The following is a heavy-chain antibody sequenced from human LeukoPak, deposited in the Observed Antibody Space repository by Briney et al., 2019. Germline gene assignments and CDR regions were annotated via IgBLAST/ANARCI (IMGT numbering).Heavy chain of an antibody. V-gene: IGHV3-15*01. J-gene: IGHJ4*02. Sequence: GGSLRLSCAVSGFTFKNAWMSWVRQAPGKGLEWVGRIKSKVDGGTTDYAAPVKGRFILSRDDSKNTLFLQLNSLRSEDTAVYYCTTGPDYYDSSGYYTNDYWGQGTLVTVSS. CDR2: IKSKVDGGTT. D-gene: IGHD3-22*01. CDR1: GFTFKNAW. CDR3: TTGPDYYDSSGYYTNDY.